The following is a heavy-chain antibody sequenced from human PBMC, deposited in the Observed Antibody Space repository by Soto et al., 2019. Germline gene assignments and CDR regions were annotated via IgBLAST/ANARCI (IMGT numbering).Heavy chain of an antibody. CDR3: ARGYDILTGYYYYYMDV. CDR2: MNPNSGNT. V-gene: IGHV1-8*01. CDR1: GYTFTSYD. D-gene: IGHD3-9*01. Sequence: QVQLVQSGAEVKKPGASVKVSCKASGYTFTSYDINWVRQATGQGLEWMGWMNPNSGNTGYAQKFQGRVTMTRNTSISTAYMELSSLRSEDPAVYYCARGYDILTGYYYYYMDVWGKGATVTVSS. J-gene: IGHJ6*03.